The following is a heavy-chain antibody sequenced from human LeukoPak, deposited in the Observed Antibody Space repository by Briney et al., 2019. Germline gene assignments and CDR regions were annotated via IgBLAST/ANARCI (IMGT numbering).Heavy chain of an antibody. Sequence: GGSLRLSCAASGFTFSSYWMHWVRQAPGKGLVWVSRINSDGSSTSYADSVKDRFTISRDNAKNTLYLQMNSLRAEDTAVYYCARVGGYYYDSLRGAFDIWGQGTMVTVSS. D-gene: IGHD3-22*01. V-gene: IGHV3-74*01. CDR2: INSDGSST. CDR1: GFTFSSYW. CDR3: ARVGGYYYDSLRGAFDI. J-gene: IGHJ3*02.